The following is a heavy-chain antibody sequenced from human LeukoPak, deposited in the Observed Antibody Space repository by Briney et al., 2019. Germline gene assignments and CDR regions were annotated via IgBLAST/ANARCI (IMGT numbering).Heavy chain of an antibody. J-gene: IGHJ6*04. CDR1: GFTFSSYS. CDR3: ARALDV. V-gene: IGHV3-7*01. CDR2: IKQDGSEK. Sequence: GGSLRLSCAASGFTFSSYSMNWVRQAPGKGLEWVGTIKQDGSEKYYVDSVKGRFTISRDNPRNSLYLQMNSLRVEDTAVYYCARALDVWGEGTTVTVSS.